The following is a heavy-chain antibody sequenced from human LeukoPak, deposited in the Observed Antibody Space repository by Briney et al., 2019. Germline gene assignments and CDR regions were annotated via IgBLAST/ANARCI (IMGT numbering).Heavy chain of an antibody. D-gene: IGHD3-10*01. V-gene: IGHV1-2*02. Sequence: GASVKVTCKASGGTFSSYAISWVRQAPGQGLEWMGGIIPNSGGTNYAQKFQGRVTMTRDTSISTAYMELSRLRSDDTAVYYCARAVRNYGSGSYGYWGQGTLVTVSS. CDR1: GGTFSSYA. J-gene: IGHJ4*02. CDR2: IIPNSGGT. CDR3: ARAVRNYGSGSYGY.